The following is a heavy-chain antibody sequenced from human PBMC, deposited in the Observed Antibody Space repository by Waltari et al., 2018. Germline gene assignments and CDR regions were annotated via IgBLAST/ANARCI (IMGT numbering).Heavy chain of an antibody. CDR1: GDSISSDY. D-gene: IGHD1-26*01. J-gene: IGHJ4*02. V-gene: IGHV4-59*01. CDR2: IFHGGGT. Sequence: QLHLEESGPGLVKPSETLTLTCTVPGDSISSDYWSWVRQPPGKGLAWLGYIFHGGGTSKNPSLKSRITISLDTSKNQFSLTVTSVTAEDTAVYYCAHISGSSKGFDSWGLGTLVTVSS. CDR3: AHISGSSKGFDS.